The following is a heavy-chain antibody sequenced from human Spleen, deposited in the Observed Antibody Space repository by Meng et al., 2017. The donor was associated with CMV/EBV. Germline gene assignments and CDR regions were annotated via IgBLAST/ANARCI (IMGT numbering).Heavy chain of an antibody. CDR1: GGSSSRSSYY. Sequence: LTCTVSGGSSSRSSYYWGWIRQPPGKGLEWIGSIYYSGSTYYNPSLKSRVTISVDTSKNQFSLKLSSVTAADTAVYYCARESPGYFDYWGQGALVTVSS. V-gene: IGHV4-39*01. CDR3: ARESPGYFDY. CDR2: IYYSGST. J-gene: IGHJ4*02.